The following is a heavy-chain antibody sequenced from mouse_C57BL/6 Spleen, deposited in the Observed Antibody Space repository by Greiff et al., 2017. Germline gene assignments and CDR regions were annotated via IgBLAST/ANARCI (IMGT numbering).Heavy chain of an antibody. CDR1: GYTFTDYY. Sequence: EVQLQQSGPVLVKPGASVKMSCKASGYTFTDYYMNWVKQSHGKSLEWIGVINPYNGGTSYNQKFKGKATLTVDKSSSTAYMELNSLTSEDSAVYYCARSINTVVATFYYFDYWGQGTTLTVSS. J-gene: IGHJ2*01. CDR2: INPYNGGT. V-gene: IGHV1-19*01. CDR3: ARSINTVVATFYYFDY. D-gene: IGHD1-1*01.